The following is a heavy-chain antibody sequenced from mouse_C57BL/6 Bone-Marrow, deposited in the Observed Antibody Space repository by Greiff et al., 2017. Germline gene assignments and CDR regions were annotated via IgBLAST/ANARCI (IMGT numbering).Heavy chain of an antibody. J-gene: IGHJ2*02. CDR1: GYTFTSYW. CDR3: AREGGLRRFDY. D-gene: IGHD2-2*01. V-gene: IGHV1-59*01. CDR2: IDPSDSYT. Sequence: VQLQQPGAELVRPGTSVKLSCKASGYTFTSYWMHWVKQRPGQGLEWIGVIDPSDSYTNYNQKFKGKATLTVATSSSTAYMQLSSLTSEDSAVYYCAREGGLRRFDYWGQGTSLTVSS.